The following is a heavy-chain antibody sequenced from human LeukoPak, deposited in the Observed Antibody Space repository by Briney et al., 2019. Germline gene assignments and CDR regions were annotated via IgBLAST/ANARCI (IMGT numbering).Heavy chain of an antibody. V-gene: IGHV3-30-3*01. CDR2: ISYDGTDK. J-gene: IGHJ4*02. D-gene: IGHD3-10*01. CDR1: GLTFSNYA. CDR3: AREADGSDY. Sequence: SGGSLRLSCAASGLTFSNYAMNWVRQAPGKGLDWVAVISYDGTDKYYADSVKGRFTISRDNSKSTLYLQMNSLRAEDTAVYYCAREADGSDYWGQGTLVTVSS.